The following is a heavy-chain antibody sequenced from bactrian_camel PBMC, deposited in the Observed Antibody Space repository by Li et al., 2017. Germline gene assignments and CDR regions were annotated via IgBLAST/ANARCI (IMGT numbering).Heavy chain of an antibody. CDR1: GRSNENYF. Sequence: HVQLVESGGGSVQAGGSLRLSCAISGRSNENYFLAWFRQPPGKEREGVAAMYTGFGGGNIYYDDSVKGRFTISQDNSKNTLYLQMNSLKPEDTAMYYCAADPPPRCFVTPKQTIYGLGGVNYWGQGTQVTVS. D-gene: IGHD5*01. J-gene: IGHJ4*01. CDR3: AADPPPRCFVTPKQTIYGLGGVNY. CDR2: MYTGFGGGNI. V-gene: IGHV3S45*01.